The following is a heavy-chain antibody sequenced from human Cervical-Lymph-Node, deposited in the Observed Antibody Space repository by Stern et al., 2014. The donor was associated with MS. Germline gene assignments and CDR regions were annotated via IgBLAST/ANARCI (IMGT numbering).Heavy chain of an antibody. V-gene: IGHV1-69*06. J-gene: IGHJ3*01. D-gene: IGHD4-11*01. CDR2: IIPIVDTP. Sequence: VQLMQSGAEVKKPGSSVKVSCQASGGTFSTFSINWVRQVPGQSLEWMGGIIPIVDTPNFAQKFQGRVTITADSSTSTVYMALNSLRFDDTAVYYCVLPSTVTTAAFDVWGRGTMVTVSS. CDR1: GGTFSTFS. CDR3: VLPSTVTTAAFDV.